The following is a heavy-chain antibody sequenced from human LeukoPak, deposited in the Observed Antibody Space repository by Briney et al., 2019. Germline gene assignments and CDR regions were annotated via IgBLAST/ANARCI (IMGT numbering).Heavy chain of an antibody. CDR1: GYTFTGYY. CDR3: AREAGDSSDSPSYYMDV. Sequence: ASVKVSCKASGYTFTGYYLHWVRQAPGQGLEWMGWINPNSGGTNYAQKFQGRVTMTRDTSISTAYMELSRLRSDDTAVYYCAREAGDSSDSPSYYMDVWGKGTTVTVSS. V-gene: IGHV1-2*02. J-gene: IGHJ6*03. CDR2: INPNSGGT. D-gene: IGHD3-22*01.